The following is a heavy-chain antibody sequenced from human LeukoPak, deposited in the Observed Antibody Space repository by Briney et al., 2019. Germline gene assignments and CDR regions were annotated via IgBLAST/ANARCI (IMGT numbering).Heavy chain of an antibody. J-gene: IGHJ4*02. CDR2: IKQDGSEK. V-gene: IGHV3-7*01. D-gene: IGHD3-22*01. CDR1: GFTFSSYW. CDR3: ARDGHYYDSSGYPVYFDN. Sequence: GGSLRLSCAASGFTFSSYWMSWVRQAPGKGLEWVANIKQDGSEKYYVDSVKGRFTISGDNAKNSLYLQMNSLRAEDTAVYYCARDGHYYDSSGYPVYFDNWGQGTLVTVSS.